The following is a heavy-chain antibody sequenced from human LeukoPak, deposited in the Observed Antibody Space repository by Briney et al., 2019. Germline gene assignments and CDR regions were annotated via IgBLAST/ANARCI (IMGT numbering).Heavy chain of an antibody. CDR1: GFTFSDYY. CDR3: ARDFTPTYVWGSYRYPPGY. D-gene: IGHD3-16*02. CDR2: ISSSGSTI. V-gene: IGHV3-11*01. J-gene: IGHJ4*02. Sequence: GGSLRLSCAASGFTFSDYYMSWIRQAPGKGLEWVSYISSSGSTIYYADSVKGRFTISRDNAKNSLYLQMNSLRAEDTAVYYCARDFTPTYVWGSYRYPPGYWGQGTLVTVSS.